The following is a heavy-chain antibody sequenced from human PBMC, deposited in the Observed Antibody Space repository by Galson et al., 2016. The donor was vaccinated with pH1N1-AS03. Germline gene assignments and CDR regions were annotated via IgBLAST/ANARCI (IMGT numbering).Heavy chain of an antibody. CDR1: GGSISSRAYY. Sequence: SETLSLTCTVSGGSISSRAYYWGWIRQPSGKGLEWIGSIYDIGRTTYNPSLKSRVTISGDTSKNQLSLKVTSMTAADTAVYYCARVVGARPPPDYWGQGTLVTVSS. CDR2: IYDIGRT. J-gene: IGHJ4*02. D-gene: IGHD1-26*01. CDR3: ARVVGARPPPDY. V-gene: IGHV4-39*01.